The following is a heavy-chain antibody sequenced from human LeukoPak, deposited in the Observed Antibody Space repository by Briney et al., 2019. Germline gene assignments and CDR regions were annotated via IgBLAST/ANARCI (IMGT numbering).Heavy chain of an antibody. D-gene: IGHD6-6*01. CDR3: ARVGGYSSSPYWYYYYYGMDV. Sequence: GSSVKVSCKASGGTFSSYAISWVRQAPGQGLEWMGGIIPIFGTANYAQKFQGRVTITADESTSTDYMELSSLRSEDTAVYYCARVGGYSSSPYWYYYYYGMDVWGQGTTVTVSS. J-gene: IGHJ6*02. CDR1: GGTFSSYA. V-gene: IGHV1-69*01. CDR2: IIPIFGTA.